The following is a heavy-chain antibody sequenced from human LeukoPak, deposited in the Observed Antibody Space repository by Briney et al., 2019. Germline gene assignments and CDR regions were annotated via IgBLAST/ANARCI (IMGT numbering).Heavy chain of an antibody. J-gene: IGHJ6*03. D-gene: IGHD4-17*01. CDR2: INWNGGST. CDR1: GFTFDDYG. V-gene: IGHV3-20*04. Sequence: PGGSLRLSCAASGFTFDDYGMSWVRQAPGKGLEWVSGINWNGGSTGYADSVKGRFTISRDNAKNSLYLQMNSLRAEDTALYYCARRIYGDHVSNYYYYYYMDVWGKGTTVTVSS. CDR3: ARRIYGDHVSNYYYYYYMDV.